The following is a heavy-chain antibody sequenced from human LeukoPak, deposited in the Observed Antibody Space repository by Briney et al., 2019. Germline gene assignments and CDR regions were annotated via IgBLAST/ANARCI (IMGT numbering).Heavy chain of an antibody. J-gene: IGHJ4*02. CDR1: GFTFSSYA. CDR3: GKDPTMSSLLTLSTYFDF. Sequence: GGSLRLSCAASGFTFSSYAMSWVRQAPGKGLEWVSAISGSGGSTYYADSVRGRFTISRDNSKSTLYLQVKSLRAEDTAVYYGGKDPTMSSLLTLSTYFDFWGQGTLVTVS. CDR2: ISGSGGST. D-gene: IGHD5/OR15-5a*01. V-gene: IGHV3-23*01.